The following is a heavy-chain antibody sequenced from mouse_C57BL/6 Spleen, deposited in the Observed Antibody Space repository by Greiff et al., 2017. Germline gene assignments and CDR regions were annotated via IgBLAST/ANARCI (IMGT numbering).Heavy chain of an antibody. CDR1: GYTFTSYW. J-gene: IGHJ4*01. Sequence: QVQLQQPGAELVKPGASVKLSCKASGYTFTSYWMQWVKQRPGQGLEWIGEIDPSDSYTNYNQKFKGKATLTVDTSSSTAYMQLSSLTSEDSAVYCCAPLLPYYAMDCWGQGTSVTVSS. D-gene: IGHD2-10*01. CDR2: IDPSDSYT. CDR3: APLLPYYAMDC. V-gene: IGHV1-50*01.